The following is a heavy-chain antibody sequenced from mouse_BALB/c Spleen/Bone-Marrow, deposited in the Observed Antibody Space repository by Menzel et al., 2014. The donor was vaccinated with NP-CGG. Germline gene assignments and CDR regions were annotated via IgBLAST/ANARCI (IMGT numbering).Heavy chain of an antibody. J-gene: IGHJ2*01. Sequence: VQLQQSGPDLVKPGASVKISCKVSGYSFTGYYMHWVKQSHVKSLEWIGRINPYNGATSYNQNFKDKASLTVDKSSSTAYMELHSLTSEDSAVYYCARGSYCGGYFDYWGQGTTLTVSS. CDR3: ARGSYCGGYFDY. CDR1: GYSFTGYY. V-gene: IGHV1-31*01. D-gene: IGHD2-12*01. CDR2: INPYNGAT.